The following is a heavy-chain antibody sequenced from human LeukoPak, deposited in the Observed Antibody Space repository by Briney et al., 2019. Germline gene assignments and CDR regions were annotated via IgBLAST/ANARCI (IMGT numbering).Heavy chain of an antibody. CDR3: AREGKGSGSFDS. CDR1: GGSISGHY. J-gene: IGHJ4*02. D-gene: IGHD3-10*01. V-gene: IGHV4-59*11. CDR2: IYYSGST. Sequence: PSETLSLTCTVSGGSISGHYFSWIRQPPGKGLEWIGYIYYSGSTNYNPSLKSRVTMSVGTSNNQFSLNLSSVTAADTAVYFCAREGKGSGSFDSWGQGTLVTVSS.